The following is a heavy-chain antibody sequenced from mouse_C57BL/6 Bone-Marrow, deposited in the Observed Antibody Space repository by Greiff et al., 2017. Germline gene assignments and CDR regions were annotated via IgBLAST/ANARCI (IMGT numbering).Heavy chain of an antibody. CDR2: IDPSDSET. CDR1: GYTFTSYW. Sequence: QVQLQQPGAELVRPGSSVKLSCKASGYTFTSYWMHWVKQRPIQGLEWIGNIDPSDSETHYNQKFKDKATLTVDKSSSTAYMQLSSLTSEDSAVYYCTRGSFKLLDYWGQGTTLTVSS. V-gene: IGHV1-52*01. J-gene: IGHJ2*01. CDR3: TRGSFKLLDY. D-gene: IGHD4-1*01.